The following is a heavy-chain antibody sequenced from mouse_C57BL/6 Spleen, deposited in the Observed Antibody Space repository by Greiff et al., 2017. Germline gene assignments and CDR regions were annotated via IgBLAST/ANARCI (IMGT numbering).Heavy chain of an antibody. D-gene: IGHD1-1*01. Sequence: QVQLQQPGAELVRPGSSVKLSCKASGYTFTNYWMDWVKQRPGQGLEWIGKIYPSDSETHYNQKFKDKATLTVDKSSSTAYMQLSSLTSEDSAVYYCASRYGSSPFAYGGKGTLVTGSA. CDR1: GYTFTNYW. V-gene: IGHV1-61*01. CDR2: IYPSDSET. CDR3: ASRYGSSPFAY. J-gene: IGHJ3*01.